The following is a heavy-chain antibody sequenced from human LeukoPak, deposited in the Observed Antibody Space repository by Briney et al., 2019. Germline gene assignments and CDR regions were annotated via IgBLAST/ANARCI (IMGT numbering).Heavy chain of an antibody. V-gene: IGHV4-34*01. CDR2: INHSGST. Sequence: PSETLSLTCAVYGGSFSGYYLSWIRQPPGKGLEWIGEINHSGSTNYNPSLKSRVTISVDTSKNQFSLKLSSVTAADTAVYYCARSGDYVDAFDIWGQGTMVTVSS. D-gene: IGHD4-17*01. CDR3: ARSGDYVDAFDI. J-gene: IGHJ3*02. CDR1: GGSFSGYY.